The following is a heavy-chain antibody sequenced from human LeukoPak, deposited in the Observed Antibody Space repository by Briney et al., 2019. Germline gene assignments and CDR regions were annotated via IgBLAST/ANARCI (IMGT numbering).Heavy chain of an antibody. CDR3: ARGGAAAGTTWFDP. CDR2: IGTAGDT. J-gene: IGHJ5*02. V-gene: IGHV3-13*01. CDR1: GFTFSSYD. Sequence: GGSLRLSCAASGFTFSSYDMHWVRQATGKGLEWVSAIGTAGDTYYPGSVKGRFTISRENAKNSLYLQMNSLRAGDTAVYYCARGGAAAGTTWFDPWGQGTLVTVSS. D-gene: IGHD6-13*01.